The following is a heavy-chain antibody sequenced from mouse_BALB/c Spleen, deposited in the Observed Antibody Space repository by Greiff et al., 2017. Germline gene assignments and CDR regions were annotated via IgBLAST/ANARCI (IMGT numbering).Heavy chain of an antibody. CDR2: ISYSGST. CDR1: GYSITSDYA. Sequence: DVKLQESGPGLVKPSQSLSLTCTVTGYSITSDYAWNWIRQFPGNKLEWMGYISYSGSTSYNPSLKSRISITRDTSKNQFFLQLNSVTTEDTATYYCASLLGYYFDYWGQGTTLTVSS. CDR3: ASLLGYYFDY. D-gene: IGHD1-2*01. V-gene: IGHV3-2*02. J-gene: IGHJ2*01.